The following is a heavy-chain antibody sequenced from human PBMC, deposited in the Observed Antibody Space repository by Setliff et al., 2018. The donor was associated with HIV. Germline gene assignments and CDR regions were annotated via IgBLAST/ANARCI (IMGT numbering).Heavy chain of an antibody. D-gene: IGHD5-12*01. CDR2: IHYSGTT. Sequence: SETLSLTCSVSGGSISSLYWSWIRQPPGKGLEWIGSIHYSGTTNYNPSLKSRLTISIDTSKTQFSLKLSSLTAADTAVYLCAKSSPSIGYISDHWGQGTLVTVSS. CDR3: AKSSPSIGYISDH. V-gene: IGHV4-59*11. J-gene: IGHJ4*02. CDR1: GGSISSLY.